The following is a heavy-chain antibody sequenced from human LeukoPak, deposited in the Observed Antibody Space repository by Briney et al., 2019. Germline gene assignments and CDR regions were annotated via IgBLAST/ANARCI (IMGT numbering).Heavy chain of an antibody. J-gene: IGHJ4*02. D-gene: IGHD6-19*01. CDR1: GFTFSSYR. CDR3: GRGRWSGWFFDY. Sequence: GGSLRLSCAASGFTFSSYRMNWVRQAPGKGLEWVSSISSSSSYIYYADSVKGRFTISRDNARNSLYLQMNSLRAEDTAVYYCGRGRWSGWFFDYWGQGTLVTVSS. CDR2: ISSSSSYI. V-gene: IGHV3-21*01.